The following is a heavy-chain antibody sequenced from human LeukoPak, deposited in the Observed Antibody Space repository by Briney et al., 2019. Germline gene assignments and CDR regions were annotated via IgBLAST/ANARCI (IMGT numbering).Heavy chain of an antibody. Sequence: GGSLRLSCAVSGITLSNYGMTWVRQAPGKGLEWVAGLSGSGGSTNYADSVKGRFTISRDNAKNTLYLQMNSLRAEGTAVYFCAKRGVVIRVILVGFHKEAYYFDSWGQGVLVTVSS. CDR2: LSGSGGST. CDR1: GITLSNYG. D-gene: IGHD3-22*01. J-gene: IGHJ4*02. CDR3: AKRGVVIRVILVGFHKEAYYFDS. V-gene: IGHV3-23*01.